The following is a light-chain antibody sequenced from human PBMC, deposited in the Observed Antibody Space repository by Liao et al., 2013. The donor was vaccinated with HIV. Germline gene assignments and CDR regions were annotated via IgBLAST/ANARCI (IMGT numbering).Light chain of an antibody. CDR2: QDH. Sequence: SYELTQPPSVSVSPGQSANITCSGDKLGHKYAFWYQQRPGQSPVVVIYQDHKRPSGIPERFSGSNSGNTATLTISGTQPVDEAEYFCQAWDSSTGDVEFGGGTKLTVL. CDR3: QAWDSSTGDVE. V-gene: IGLV3-1*01. CDR1: KLGHKY. J-gene: IGLJ2*01.